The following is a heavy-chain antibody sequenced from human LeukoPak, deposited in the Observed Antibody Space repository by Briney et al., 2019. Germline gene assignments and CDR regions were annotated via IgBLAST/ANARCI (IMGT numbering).Heavy chain of an antibody. D-gene: IGHD5-12*01. Sequence: GGSLRLSCAASGFTFSSYAMHWVRQAPGKGLEWVAVISYDGSNKYYADSVKGRFTISRDNSKNTLYLQMNSLRAEDTAVYYCAKDRRSSGYVNFFTVGYWGQGTLVTVSS. CDR2: ISYDGSNK. J-gene: IGHJ4*02. V-gene: IGHV3-30-3*01. CDR3: AKDRRSSGYVNFFTVGY. CDR1: GFTFSSYA.